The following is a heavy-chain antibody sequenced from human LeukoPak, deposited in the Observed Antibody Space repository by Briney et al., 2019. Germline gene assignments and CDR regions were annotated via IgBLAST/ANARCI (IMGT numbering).Heavy chain of an antibody. J-gene: IGHJ1*01. V-gene: IGHV3-30*02. CDR2: IRYDGSNK. D-gene: IGHD6-19*01. CDR3: AKDAEVAGPFQH. CDR1: GFTFSSYG. Sequence: YPGGSLRLSCAASGFTFSSYGMHWVRQAPGKGLGWVAFIRYDGSNKYYADSVKGRFTISRDNSKNTLYLQMNSLRAEDTAVYYCAKDAEVAGPFQHWGQGTLVTVSS.